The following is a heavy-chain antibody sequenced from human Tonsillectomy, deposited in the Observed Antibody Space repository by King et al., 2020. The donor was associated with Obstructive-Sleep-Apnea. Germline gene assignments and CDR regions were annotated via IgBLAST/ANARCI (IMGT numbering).Heavy chain of an antibody. CDR3: ASELDASSGRPTSGGMDV. Sequence: MQLVQSGPEVKKPGTSVKVSCKASGFTFTSSAVQWVRQARGQRLEWIGWIVVGSGNTNYAQKFQVRVTITRDMSTSTAYMELSSLRSEDTAVYYFASELDASSGRPTSGGMDVWGQGTTVTVSS. V-gene: IGHV1-58*01. CDR2: IVVGSGNT. D-gene: IGHD3-22*01. CDR1: GFTFTSSA. J-gene: IGHJ6*02.